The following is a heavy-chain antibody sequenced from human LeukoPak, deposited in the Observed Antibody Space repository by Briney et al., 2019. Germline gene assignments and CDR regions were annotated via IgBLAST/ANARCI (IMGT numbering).Heavy chain of an antibody. CDR3: ARGRMLGY. CDR1: GGSFSGYY. CDR2: INHSGST. Sequence: SETLSLTCAVYGGSFSGYYWSWIRQPPGKGLEWIGEINHSGSTNYNPSLKSRVTISVDTSKNQFSLKLSSVTAADTAVYYCARGRMLGYWGQGTLVTVSS. V-gene: IGHV4-34*01. D-gene: IGHD2/OR15-2a*01. J-gene: IGHJ4*02.